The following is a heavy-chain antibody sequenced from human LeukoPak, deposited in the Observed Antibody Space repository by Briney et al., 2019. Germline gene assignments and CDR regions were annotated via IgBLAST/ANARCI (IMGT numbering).Heavy chain of an antibody. CDR3: ARDPDYVVSGRDRGWFDP. CDR1: GYTFTSYG. J-gene: IGHJ5*02. Sequence: ASVKVSCKASGYTFTSYGISWVRQAPGQGLEWMGWISAYNGNTSYAQKLQGRVTMTTDTSTSTAYMELRSLRSDDTAVYYCARDPDYVVSGRDRGWFDPWGQGTLVTVSS. D-gene: IGHD4-17*01. CDR2: ISAYNGNT. V-gene: IGHV1-18*01.